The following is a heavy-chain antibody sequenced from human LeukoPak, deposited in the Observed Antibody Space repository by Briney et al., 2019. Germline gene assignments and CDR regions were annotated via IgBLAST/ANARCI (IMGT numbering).Heavy chain of an antibody. D-gene: IGHD4-11*01. CDR3: ARDDYSNPSAIA. CDR2: ISTSNTFI. CDR1: GFTFTTFT. J-gene: IGHJ5*02. V-gene: IGHV3-21*04. Sequence: GGSLRLSCAASGFTFTTFTMNWVRQAPGKGLEWVSSISTSNTFIYYADSVKGRFTISRDNSKNTLYLQMNSLRAEDTAVYYCARDDYSNPSAIAWGQGTLVTVSS.